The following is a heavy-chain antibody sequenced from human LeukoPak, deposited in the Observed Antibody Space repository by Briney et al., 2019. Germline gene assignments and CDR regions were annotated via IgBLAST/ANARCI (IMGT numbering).Heavy chain of an antibody. CDR2: ISSSSSYI. CDR3: ARNLNFWSGYYYFDY. V-gene: IGHV3-21*01. CDR1: GFTFSSYS. D-gene: IGHD3-3*01. Sequence: GGSLRLSCAASGFTFSSYSMNWVRQAPGKGLEWVSSISSSSSYIYYADSVKGRFTISRDNAKNSLYLQMNSLRAEDTAVYYCARNLNFWSGYYYFDYWGQGTLVTVSS. J-gene: IGHJ4*02.